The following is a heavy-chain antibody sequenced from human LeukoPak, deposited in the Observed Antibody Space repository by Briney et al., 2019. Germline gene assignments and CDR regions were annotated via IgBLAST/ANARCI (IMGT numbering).Heavy chain of an antibody. CDR1: GNSISSDYY. V-gene: IGHV4-38-2*02. D-gene: IGHD6-19*01. J-gene: IGHJ4*02. Sequence: SETLSLTCTASGNSISSDYYWDWIRQLPGKGLEWIGSMYHGGNTYYNPSLKSRVTISVDTSKNQFSLKLSSVTAADTAVYYCARPQDRYSSGWTFDYWGQGTLVTVSS. CDR3: ARPQDRYSSGWTFDY. CDR2: MYHGGNT.